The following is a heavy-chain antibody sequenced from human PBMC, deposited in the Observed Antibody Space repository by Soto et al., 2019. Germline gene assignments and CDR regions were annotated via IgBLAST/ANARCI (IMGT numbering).Heavy chain of an antibody. CDR1: GGSISSYY. CDR2: IYTSGST. D-gene: IGHD6-13*01. Sequence: SETLSLTCTVSGGSISSYYWSWIRQPAGKGLEWIGRIYTSGSTNYNPSLKSRVTMSVDTSKNQFSLKLSSVTAADTAVYYCAGEELIAAEAPNWFDPWGQGTLVTVSS. CDR3: AGEELIAAEAPNWFDP. V-gene: IGHV4-4*07. J-gene: IGHJ5*02.